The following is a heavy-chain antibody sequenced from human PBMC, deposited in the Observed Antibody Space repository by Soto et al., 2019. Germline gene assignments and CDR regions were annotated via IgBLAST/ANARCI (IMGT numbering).Heavy chain of an antibody. CDR1: GGSISSYY. CDR2: IYYSGST. D-gene: IGHD3-10*01. V-gene: IGHV4-59*01. CDR3: ARYGSGSYYTHNFDY. Sequence: SETLSLTCTVSGGSISSYYWSWIRQPPGKGLEWIGYIYYSGSTNYNPSLKSRVTISVDTSKNQFSLKLSSVTAADTAVYYCARYGSGSYYTHNFDYWGQGTLVTVSS. J-gene: IGHJ4*02.